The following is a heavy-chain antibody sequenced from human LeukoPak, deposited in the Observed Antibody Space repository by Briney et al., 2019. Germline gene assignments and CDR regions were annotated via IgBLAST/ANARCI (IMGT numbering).Heavy chain of an antibody. CDR1: GFTFSSYW. CDR3: ARDTYYYDSSDFSWQPYYYYYMDV. Sequence: GGSLRLSCAASGFTFSSYWMSWVRQAPGKGLEWVANIKQDGSEKYYVDSVKGRFTISRDNAKNSLYLQMNSLRAEDTAVYYCARDTYYYDSSDFSWQPYYYYYMDVWGKGTTVTVSS. J-gene: IGHJ6*03. D-gene: IGHD3-22*01. V-gene: IGHV3-7*01. CDR2: IKQDGSEK.